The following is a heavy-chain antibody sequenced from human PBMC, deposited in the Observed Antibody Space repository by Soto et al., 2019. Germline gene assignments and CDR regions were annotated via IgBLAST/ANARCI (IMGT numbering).Heavy chain of an antibody. J-gene: IGHJ4*02. CDR1: GFTFSTYY. CDR3: IDYGER. D-gene: IGHD4-17*01. V-gene: IGHV3-74*01. CDR2: INSDGSST. Sequence: EVQLVESGGGLAQPGGSLRLSCIASGFTFSTYYMHWVRQAPGKGLVWVSRINSDGSSTNYADAVKGRFTVSTDNAKSTLYLQMNILRADDPAVYDGIDYGERWGQRTRVSVS.